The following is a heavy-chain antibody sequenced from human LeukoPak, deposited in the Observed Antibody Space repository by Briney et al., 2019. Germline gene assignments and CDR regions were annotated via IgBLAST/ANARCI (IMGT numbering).Heavy chain of an antibody. Sequence: GGSLRLSCAASGFTFSSSAMNWVRQAPGKGLEWVSAISGSGGSTYYADSVKSRFTISRDNSKNTLYLQMNSLRAEDTAVYYCAELGITMIGGVWGKGTTVTISS. D-gene: IGHD3-10*02. J-gene: IGHJ6*04. CDR3: AELGITMIGGV. V-gene: IGHV3-23*01. CDR1: GFTFSSSA. CDR2: ISGSGGST.